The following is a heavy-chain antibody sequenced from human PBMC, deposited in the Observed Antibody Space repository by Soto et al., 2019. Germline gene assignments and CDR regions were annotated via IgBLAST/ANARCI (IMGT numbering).Heavy chain of an antibody. Sequence: PGXSLRLSCAASGFTFSSYAISWVGQAPGKGLEWVSAISGSGGSTYYADSVKGRFTISRDNSKNTLYLQMKSLRAEDTAVYYCAKDKRRGGMDVWGQGTTVTVSS. CDR3: AKDKRRGGMDV. V-gene: IGHV3-23*01. CDR2: ISGSGGST. J-gene: IGHJ6*02. CDR1: GFTFSSYA.